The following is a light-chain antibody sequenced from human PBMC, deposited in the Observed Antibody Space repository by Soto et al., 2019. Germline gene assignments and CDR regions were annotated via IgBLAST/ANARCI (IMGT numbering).Light chain of an antibody. Sequence: EIVLTQSPGTLSLSPGERATLSCRASQTVSSSSLAWYQQKRGQAPRLLIHDASSRATGIPDRFSGSGSGKDFTLTISRLEPEDFAVNYCQQYGGSPRTFGQGTKVEVK. V-gene: IGKV3-20*01. CDR1: QTVSSSS. CDR2: DAS. CDR3: QQYGGSPRT. J-gene: IGKJ1*01.